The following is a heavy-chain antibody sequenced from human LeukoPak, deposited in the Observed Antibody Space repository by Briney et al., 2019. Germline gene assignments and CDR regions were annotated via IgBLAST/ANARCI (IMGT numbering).Heavy chain of an antibody. J-gene: IGHJ4*02. CDR3: AREGPGTCFDY. CDR2: ISAYNGNT. V-gene: IGHV1-18*01. D-gene: IGHD1-1*01. CDR1: GYTFTSYG. Sequence: GASVKVSCKASGYTFTSYGISWVRQAPGQGLEWMGWISAYNGNTNYAQKLQGRVTMTTDTSTSTVYMELSSLRSEDTAVYYCAREGPGTCFDYWGQGTLVTVSS.